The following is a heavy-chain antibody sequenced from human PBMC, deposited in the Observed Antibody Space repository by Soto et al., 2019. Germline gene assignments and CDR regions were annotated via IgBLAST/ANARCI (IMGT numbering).Heavy chain of an antibody. CDR3: ATAEIAVAGTWIDY. V-gene: IGHV1-24*01. CDR1: GYTLTELS. J-gene: IGHJ4*02. Sequence: ASVAVSCTVSGYTLTELSMHWVRQAPGKGLEWMGGFDPEDGETIYAQKFQGRVTMTEDTSTDTAYMELSSLRSEDTAVYYCATAEIAVAGTWIDYCGQGTLVTVSS. CDR2: FDPEDGET. D-gene: IGHD6-19*01.